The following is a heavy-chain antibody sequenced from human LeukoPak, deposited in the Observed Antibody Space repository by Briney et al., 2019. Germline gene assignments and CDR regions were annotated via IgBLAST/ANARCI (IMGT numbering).Heavy chain of an antibody. J-gene: IGHJ3*02. Sequence: SETLSLTCSVSGGSISRDYWSWIRQPPGKRLEWIGYISYSGSARYNPSFQSRVTISMEMSKTHFSLKLTSMTAADTAVYYCARLLNNDNSGDPDTFDMWGPGTMVTVSS. CDR2: ISYSGSA. CDR3: ARLLNNDNSGDPDTFDM. D-gene: IGHD3-22*01. CDR1: GGSISRDY. V-gene: IGHV4-59*08.